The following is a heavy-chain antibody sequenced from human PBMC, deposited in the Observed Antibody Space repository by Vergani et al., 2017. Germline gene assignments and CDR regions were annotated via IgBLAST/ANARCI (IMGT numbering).Heavy chain of an antibody. D-gene: IGHD2-21*02. CDR3: ARDRIVVVTAIRSDAFDI. CDR2: IKQDGSEK. J-gene: IGHJ3*02. V-gene: IGHV3-7*01. CDR1: GFTFSSYW. Sequence: EVQLVESGGGLVQPGGSLRLSCAASGFTFSSYWMSWVRQAPGKGLEWVANIKQDGSEKYYVDSVKGRFTISRDNAKNSLYLQMNSLRAEDTAVYYCARDRIVVVTAIRSDAFDIWGKGQWSPSLQ.